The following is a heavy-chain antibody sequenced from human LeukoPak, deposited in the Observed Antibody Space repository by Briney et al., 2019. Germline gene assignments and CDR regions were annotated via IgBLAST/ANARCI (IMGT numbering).Heavy chain of an antibody. CDR1: GGSFSGYY. CDR3: ARNRRANWLTISY. J-gene: IGHJ4*02. Sequence: PSETLSLTCAVYGGSFSGYYWSWIRQPPGKGLEWIEEINHSGSTNYNPSLKSRVTISVDTSRNQFSLKLSSVTAADTAVYYCARNRRANWLTISYWGQGTLVTVYS. CDR2: INHSGST. D-gene: IGHD7-27*01. V-gene: IGHV4-34*01.